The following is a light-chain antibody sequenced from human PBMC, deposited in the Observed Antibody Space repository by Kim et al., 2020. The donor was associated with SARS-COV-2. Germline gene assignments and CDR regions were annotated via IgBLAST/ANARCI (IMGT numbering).Light chain of an antibody. CDR1: QSVSSF. CDR2: GAS. V-gene: IGKV3-20*01. J-gene: IGKJ2*01. CDR3: QQYGSKPRT. Sequence: CPAARVTLSCRASQSVSSFLAWYGQKPGQAPRLLIYGASNRATGIPDRFSGSGSGTDFTHTISRLEPEDFAVYYCQQYGSKPRTFGQGTKLEI.